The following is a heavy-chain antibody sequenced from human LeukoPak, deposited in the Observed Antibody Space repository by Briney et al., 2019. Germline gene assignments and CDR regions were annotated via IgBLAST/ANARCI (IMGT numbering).Heavy chain of an antibody. CDR2: ISYDGSNK. CDR1: GFTFSSYA. D-gene: IGHD3-10*01. J-gene: IGHJ5*02. CDR3: ARDFYYGSDSNWFDP. V-gene: IGHV3-30*04. Sequence: GGSLRLSCAASGFTFSSYAMHWVRQAPGKGLEWVAVISYDGSNKYYADSVKGRFTISGDNSKNTLYLQMNSLRAEDTAVYYCARDFYYGSDSNWFDPWGQGTLVTVSS.